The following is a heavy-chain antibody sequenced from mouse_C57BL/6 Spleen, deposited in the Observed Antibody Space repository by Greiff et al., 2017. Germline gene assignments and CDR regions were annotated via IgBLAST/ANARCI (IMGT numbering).Heavy chain of an antibody. CDR1: GYTFTSYW. CDR2: IDPSDSYT. V-gene: IGHV1-50*01. D-gene: IGHD1-1*01. CDR3: ARRWDYGSSYDWYFDV. Sequence: VQLQQPGAELVKPGASVKLSCKASGYTFTSYWMQWVKQRPGHGLEWIGEIDPSDSYTNYNQKFKGKATLTVDTSSSTAYMQLSSLTSDDSAVYYCARRWDYGSSYDWYFDVWGTGTTVTVSS. J-gene: IGHJ1*03.